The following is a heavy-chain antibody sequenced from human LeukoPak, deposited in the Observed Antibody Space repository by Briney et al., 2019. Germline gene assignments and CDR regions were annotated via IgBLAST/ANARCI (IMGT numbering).Heavy chain of an antibody. D-gene: IGHD3-10*01. V-gene: IGHV3-30*18. CDR3: AKTPRPVWFGEGNYYNSYYMDV. CDR2: ISYDGSNK. Sequence: SGGSLRLSCAASGFTFSSYGMHWVRQAPGKGLEWVAVISYDGSNKYYADSVKGRFTISRDNSKNTLYLQMNSLRADDTAVYYCAKTPRPVWFGEGNYYNSYYMDVWGKGTTVTISS. J-gene: IGHJ6*03. CDR1: GFTFSSYG.